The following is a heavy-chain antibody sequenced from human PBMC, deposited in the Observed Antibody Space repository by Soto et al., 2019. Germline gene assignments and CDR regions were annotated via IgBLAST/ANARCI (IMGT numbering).Heavy chain of an antibody. V-gene: IGHV4-34*01. CDR3: ARMSRDYDILTGYGGGYYYYGMDV. J-gene: IGHJ6*02. D-gene: IGHD3-9*01. CDR2: INHSGST. Sequence: QVQLQQWGAGLLKPSETLSLTCAVYGGSFSGYYWSWIRQPPGKGLEWIGEINHSGSTNYNPSLKSRVTISVDTSKNQFSLKLSSVTAADTAVYYCARMSRDYDILTGYGGGYYYYGMDVWGQGTTVTVSS. CDR1: GGSFSGYY.